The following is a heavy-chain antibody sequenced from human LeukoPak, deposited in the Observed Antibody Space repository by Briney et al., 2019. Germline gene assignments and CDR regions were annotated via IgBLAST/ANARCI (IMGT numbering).Heavy chain of an antibody. D-gene: IGHD4-23*01. J-gene: IGHJ4*02. V-gene: IGHV4-39*07. Sequence: SETLSLTCTVSGGSISSSSYYWGWIRQPPGKGLEWIGSIYYSGTTYYNPSLKSRVTISVDTSGNQFSLKLSSVTAADTAVYYCARDGNDYGGNSVAADYWGQGTLVTVSS. CDR1: GGSISSSSYY. CDR2: IYYSGTT. CDR3: ARDGNDYGGNSVAADY.